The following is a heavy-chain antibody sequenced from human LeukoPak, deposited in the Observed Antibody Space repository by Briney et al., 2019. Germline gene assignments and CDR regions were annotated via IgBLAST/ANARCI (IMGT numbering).Heavy chain of an antibody. CDR1: GFTFSSYS. CDR3: VRDLARTALGY. Sequence: PGRSLRLSCAASGFTFSSYSMNWVRQAPGKGLEWVSSISSSSAYIHYADSVKGRFTISRDNAKNSLYLQMNSLRAEDTAVYYCVRDLARTALGYWGQGTLVTVSS. J-gene: IGHJ4*02. CDR2: ISSSSAYI. D-gene: IGHD1-1*01. V-gene: IGHV3-21*01.